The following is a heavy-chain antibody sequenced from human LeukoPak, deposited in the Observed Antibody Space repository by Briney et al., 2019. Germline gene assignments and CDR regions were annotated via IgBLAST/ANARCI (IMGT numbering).Heavy chain of an antibody. J-gene: IGHJ4*02. CDR3: AKAGGWYSKFDY. V-gene: IGHV3-66*01. D-gene: IGHD6-19*01. CDR2: IYSTGGI. CDR1: GFTVSNNY. Sequence: PGGSLRLSCAVSGFTVSNNYMSWVRQAPGKGLEWVSVIYSTGGIHYADSVKGRFTISRDNSKNTLYLQMNSLRAEDTAVYYCAKAGGWYSKFDYWGQGTLVTVSS.